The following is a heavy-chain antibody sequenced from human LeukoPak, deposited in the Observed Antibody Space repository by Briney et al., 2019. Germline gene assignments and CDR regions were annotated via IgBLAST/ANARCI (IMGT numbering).Heavy chain of an antibody. CDR3: AREVEYSSGWYKTVYFDY. V-gene: IGHV4-30-4*01. CDR2: IYYSGST. Sequence: PSETLSLTCAVSGGSISSGNWWSWVRQPPGKGLEWIGYIYYSGSTYYNPSLKSRVTISVDTSKNQFSLKLSSVTAADTAVYYCAREVEYSSGWYKTVYFDYWGQGTLVTVSS. J-gene: IGHJ4*02. CDR1: GGSISSGNW. D-gene: IGHD6-19*01.